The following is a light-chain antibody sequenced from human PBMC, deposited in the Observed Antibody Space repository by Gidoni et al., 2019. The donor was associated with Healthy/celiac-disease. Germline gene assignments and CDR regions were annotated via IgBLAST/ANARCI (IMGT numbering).Light chain of an antibody. J-gene: IGKJ4*01. CDR2: GAS. CDR3: QQYGSSRLT. Sequence: DIVLTQSPGTLSLSPGERATLSCRASQSVSSSYLAWYQQKPGQAPRSLIYGASSRATGIPDRFSGSGSGTDFTLTSSRLEPEDFAVYYCQQYGSSRLTFGGGTKVEIK. V-gene: IGKV3-20*01. CDR1: QSVSSSY.